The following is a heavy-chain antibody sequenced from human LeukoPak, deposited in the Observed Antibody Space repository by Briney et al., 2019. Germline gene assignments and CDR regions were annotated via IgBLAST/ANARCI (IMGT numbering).Heavy chain of an antibody. Sequence: PGGSLRLSCAASGFTFSSYAMHWVRQAPGKGLEYVSAISSNGGSTYYANSVKGRFTISRDNSKNTLYLQMNSLRAEDTAVYYCARDSSSGWYHDYWGQGTLVTVSS. D-gene: IGHD6-19*01. J-gene: IGHJ4*02. CDR1: GFTFSSYA. CDR2: ISSNGGST. CDR3: ARDSSSGWYHDY. V-gene: IGHV3-64*01.